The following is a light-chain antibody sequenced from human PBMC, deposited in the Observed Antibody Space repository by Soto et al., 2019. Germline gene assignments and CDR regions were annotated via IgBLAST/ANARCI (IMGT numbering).Light chain of an antibody. CDR3: QSYDSSLRGWV. CDR1: SSNIGANYD. CDR2: GDS. J-gene: IGLJ3*02. Sequence: SVLTQPPSVSGAPGQRVTISCTGSSSNIGANYDVHWYQHLPGTAPKLLISGDSNRPSGVPDRFSGSKSGTSASLGITGLQAEDEADYYCQSYDSSLRGWVFGGGTKVTVL. V-gene: IGLV1-40*01.